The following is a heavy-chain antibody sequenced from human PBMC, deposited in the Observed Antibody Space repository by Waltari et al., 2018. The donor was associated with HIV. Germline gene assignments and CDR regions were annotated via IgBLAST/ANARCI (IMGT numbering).Heavy chain of an antibody. CDR1: GGSISSSSYY. J-gene: IGHJ4*02. Sequence: QLQLQESGPGLVKPSETLSLTCTVSGGSISSSSYYWGWIRQPPGKGLEWIGSIYSSGSTYYNPSLKSRVTISVDTSKNQFSLKLSSVTAADTAVYYCARGPVPVVEGQYYFDYWGQGTLVTVSS. V-gene: IGHV4-39*07. D-gene: IGHD2-15*01. CDR3: ARGPVPVVEGQYYFDY. CDR2: IYSSGST.